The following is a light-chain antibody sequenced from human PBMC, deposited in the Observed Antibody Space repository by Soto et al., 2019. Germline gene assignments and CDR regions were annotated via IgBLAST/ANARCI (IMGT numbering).Light chain of an antibody. V-gene: IGLV4-69*01. CDR3: QTWATGTYV. Sequence: QSVLTQSPSASASLGASVKLTCTLSSGHSSYAIAWHQQQPEKGPRYLMKLNSDGSHSKGDGIPDRFSGSSSGAERYLAISSLQSEDEADYYCQTWATGTYVFGTGTKLTVL. CDR1: SGHSSYA. J-gene: IGLJ1*01. CDR2: LNSDGSH.